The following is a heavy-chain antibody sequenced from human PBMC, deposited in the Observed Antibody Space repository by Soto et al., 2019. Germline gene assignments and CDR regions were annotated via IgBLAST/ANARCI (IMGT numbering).Heavy chain of an antibody. V-gene: IGHV3-21*01. CDR2: ISSSSSYI. CDR3: ARVPSPGVVVVITEYYFDY. Sequence: PGGPLRLSCAASGFTFSSYSMNWVSQAPGKGLECVSSISSSSSYIYYADTVKGRFTISRDNAKNSLYLQMNSLRAEDTAVYYCARVPSPGVVVVITEYYFDYWGQGTLVTVSS. D-gene: IGHD3-22*01. CDR1: GFTFSSYS. J-gene: IGHJ4*02.